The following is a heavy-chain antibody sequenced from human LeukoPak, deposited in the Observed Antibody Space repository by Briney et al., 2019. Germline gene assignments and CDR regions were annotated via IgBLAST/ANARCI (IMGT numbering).Heavy chain of an antibody. CDR2: MNPNSGGT. Sequence: ASVKVSCKASGYTFTDYSLHWVRQAPGQGLEWMVWMNPNSGGTNYAQQFQGRVTMTRDTSISTAYMELSRLRSDDTAVYYCARRDCRSTSCYNANYGLDVWGQGTTVTVSS. J-gene: IGHJ6*02. V-gene: IGHV1-2*02. CDR1: GYTFTDYS. D-gene: IGHD2-2*02. CDR3: ARRDCRSTSCYNANYGLDV.